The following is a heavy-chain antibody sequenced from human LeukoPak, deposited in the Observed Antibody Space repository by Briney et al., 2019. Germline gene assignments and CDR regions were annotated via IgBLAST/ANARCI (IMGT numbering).Heavy chain of an antibody. CDR1: GYSISSGYY. CDR2: IYHSGST. D-gene: IGHD6-19*01. J-gene: IGHJ4*02. V-gene: IGHV4-38-2*02. Sequence: SETLSLTCTVSGYSISSGYYWGWIRQPPGKGLEWIGSIYHSGSTYYNPSLKSRVTISVDTSKNQFSLKLSSVTAADTAVYYCARGKGSPLEAVAGTLFDYWGQGTLVTVSS. CDR3: ARGKGSPLEAVAGTLFDY.